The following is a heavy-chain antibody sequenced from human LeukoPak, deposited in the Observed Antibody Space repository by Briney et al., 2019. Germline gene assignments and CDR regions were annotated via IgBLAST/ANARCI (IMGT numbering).Heavy chain of an antibody. CDR1: GVTFSGYS. CDR3: AKRDLWFGEFPYYFDY. CDR2: ISSSSSYI. Sequence: GGSLRLSCAASGVTFSGYSMNWVRQAPGKGLEWVSSISSSSSYIYYADSVKGRFTISRDNAKNSLYLQMNSLRAEDTAVYYCAKRDLWFGEFPYYFDYWGQGTLVTVSS. V-gene: IGHV3-21*01. D-gene: IGHD3-10*01. J-gene: IGHJ4*02.